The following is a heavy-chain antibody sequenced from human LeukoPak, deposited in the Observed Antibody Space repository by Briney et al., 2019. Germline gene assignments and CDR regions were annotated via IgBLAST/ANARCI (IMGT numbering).Heavy chain of an antibody. V-gene: IGHV1-2*02. CDR1: GYTFTGYY. D-gene: IGHD3-22*01. Sequence: ASVKVSCKASGYTFTGYYIHWVRQAPGQGPEWMAWINPNSGGTKYAQKFQGRVTMTRDTSNSTAYMEMSRLTSDDTAVYYCVKGWDSSGYYAFDIWGQGTMVTVSS. J-gene: IGHJ3*02. CDR3: VKGWDSSGYYAFDI. CDR2: INPNSGGT.